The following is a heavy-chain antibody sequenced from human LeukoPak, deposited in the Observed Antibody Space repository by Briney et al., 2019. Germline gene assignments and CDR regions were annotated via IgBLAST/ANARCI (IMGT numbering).Heavy chain of an antibody. D-gene: IGHD5-12*01. CDR2: ISYDGSNK. CDR1: GFTFSSYG. J-gene: IGHJ4*02. Sequence: GGSLRLSCAASGFTFSSYGMYWVRQAPGKGLEWVAVISYDGSNKYYADSVKGRFTISRDNSKNTLYLQMNSLRAEDTAVYYCAKVGSSLDGYTPYYFDYWGQGTLVTVSS. CDR3: AKVGSSLDGYTPYYFDY. V-gene: IGHV3-30*18.